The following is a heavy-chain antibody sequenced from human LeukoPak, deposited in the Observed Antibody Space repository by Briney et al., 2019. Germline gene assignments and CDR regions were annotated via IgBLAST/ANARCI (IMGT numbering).Heavy chain of an antibody. CDR2: VNSDGTTT. V-gene: IGHV3-74*01. CDR1: GFTFSNYW. CDR3: TRDLTL. Sequence: GGSLRLSCAASGFTFSNYWMHWVRQAPGKGLVWVSRVNSDGTTTTYADSVKGRFTISRDNAKNTVFLQMISLRAEDTAVYYCTRDLTLWGQETLVTVSS. J-gene: IGHJ4*02. D-gene: IGHD4-23*01.